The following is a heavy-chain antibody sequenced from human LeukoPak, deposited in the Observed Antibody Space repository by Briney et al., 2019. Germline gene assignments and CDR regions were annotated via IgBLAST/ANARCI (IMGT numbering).Heavy chain of an antibody. J-gene: IGHJ6*03. CDR2: LTRGSSNI. CDR1: GFPFMAYA. D-gene: IGHD1-1*01. Sequence: GGSLRLSCEASGFPFMAYAMNWVRQSPGKGLEWVAFLTRGSSNIQYAESVKGRFTISRDNGKDSLCLQMNSLRAEDTAVYYCARVVPVHEYYNSYMDVWGKGTTVTVSS. V-gene: IGHV3-48*01. CDR3: ARVVPVHEYYNSYMDV.